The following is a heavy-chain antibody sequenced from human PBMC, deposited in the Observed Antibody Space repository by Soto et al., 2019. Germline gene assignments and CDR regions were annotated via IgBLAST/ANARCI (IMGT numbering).Heavy chain of an antibody. CDR2: IYWDDDK. V-gene: IGHV2-5*02. Sequence: SGPTLVNPTQTLTLTFPFSGFSLSTSGVGVGWIRQPPGKALEWLALIYWDDDKRYSPSLKSRLTITKDTSKNQVVLTMTNMDPVDTATYYCAHRGITGTPFDPWGQGTLVTVSS. CDR3: AHRGITGTPFDP. D-gene: IGHD1-20*01. J-gene: IGHJ5*02. CDR1: GFSLSTSGVG.